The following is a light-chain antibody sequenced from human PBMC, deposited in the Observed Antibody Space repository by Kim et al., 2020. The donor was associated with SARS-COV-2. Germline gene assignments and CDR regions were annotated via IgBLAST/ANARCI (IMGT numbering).Light chain of an antibody. Sequence: RVTRSCTGRSSHVGAGFDVHWYQQLPGTAPKLLIYGNTNRPSGVPDRFSASKSGTSASLAITGLQAEDEADYYCQSYDTSLSAVVFGGGTQLTVL. CDR2: GNT. CDR1: SSHVGAGFD. V-gene: IGLV1-40*01. CDR3: QSYDTSLSAVV. J-gene: IGLJ2*01.